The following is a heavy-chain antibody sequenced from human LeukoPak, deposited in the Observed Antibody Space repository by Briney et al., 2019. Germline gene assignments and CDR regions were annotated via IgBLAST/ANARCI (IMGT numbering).Heavy chain of an antibody. CDR3: ARESGSMRWFDP. Sequence: AETLSLTCTVSGGSISGDCWSWIRQPAGKGLEWIGRMTTNGNSNYIPSLVTRVTMSVDTSKNQLSLNLRSVTAADTAVNYGARESGSMRWFDPWGQGTLVNVSS. D-gene: IGHD6-25*01. CDR1: GGSISGDC. CDR2: MTTNGNS. J-gene: IGHJ5*02. V-gene: IGHV4-4*07.